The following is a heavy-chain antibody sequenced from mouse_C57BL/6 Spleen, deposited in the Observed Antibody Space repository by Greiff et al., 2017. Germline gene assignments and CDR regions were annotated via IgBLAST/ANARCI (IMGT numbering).Heavy chain of an antibody. CDR3: ARPDSSGYRSMDY. V-gene: IGHV1-82*01. Sequence: VQLQQSGPELVKPGASVKISCKASGYAFSSSWMNWVKQRPGTGLEWIGRIYPGDGDTNYNGKFKGKATLTADKSSSTAYMQLSSLTSEDSAVYFCARPDSSGYRSMDYWGQGTPVTVSS. CDR2: IYPGDGDT. CDR1: GYAFSSSW. J-gene: IGHJ4*01. D-gene: IGHD3-2*02.